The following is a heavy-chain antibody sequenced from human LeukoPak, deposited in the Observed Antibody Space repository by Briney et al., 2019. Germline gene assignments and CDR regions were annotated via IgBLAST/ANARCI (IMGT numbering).Heavy chain of an antibody. D-gene: IGHD6-19*01. V-gene: IGHV3-23*01. CDR3: AKLGIAVAGGDAFDI. J-gene: IGHJ3*02. CDR1: GLTFSNYA. CDR2: ISGGST. Sequence: GGSLRLSCAASGLTFSNYAMSWVRQAPGKGLEWVSAISGGSTYYADSVKGRFTISRDNPKITLYLPMNSLRAEDTAVYYCAKLGIAVAGGDAFDIWGQGTMVTVSS.